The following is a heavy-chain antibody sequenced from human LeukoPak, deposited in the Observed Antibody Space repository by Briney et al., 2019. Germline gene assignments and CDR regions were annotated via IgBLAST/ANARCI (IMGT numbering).Heavy chain of an antibody. CDR2: ISYDGSNK. D-gene: IGHD6-13*01. J-gene: IGHJ4*02. Sequence: PGGSLRLSCAASGFTISSYGMHWVRQAPGKGLEWVAVISYDGSNKYYADSVKGRFTISRDNSKNTLYLQMNSLRAEDTAVYYCAKDQGVAAASLDYWGQGTLVTVSS. CDR3: AKDQGVAAASLDY. CDR1: GFTISSYG. V-gene: IGHV3-30*18.